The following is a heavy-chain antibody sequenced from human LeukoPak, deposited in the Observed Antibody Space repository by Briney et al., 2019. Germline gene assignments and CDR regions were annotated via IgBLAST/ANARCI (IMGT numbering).Heavy chain of an antibody. CDR3: AKGYDSVWGSYREFYFDY. Sequence: GGSLRLSCAASGFTFSSYAMSWVRQAPGKGLEWGSGISVSGGSTFHAESVRGRFTISRDNSNNTLYLQMNSLRAEDTAVYYCAKGYDSVWGSYREFYFDYWGQGTLVTVSS. D-gene: IGHD3-16*02. J-gene: IGHJ4*02. CDR2: ISVSGGST. V-gene: IGHV3-23*01. CDR1: GFTFSSYA.